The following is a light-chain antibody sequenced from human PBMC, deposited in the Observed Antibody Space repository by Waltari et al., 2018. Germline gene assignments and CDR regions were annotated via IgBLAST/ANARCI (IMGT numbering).Light chain of an antibody. CDR1: QSLVHTDGNTY. CDR3: MQGTHWPYT. Sequence: VMTQSPLSLPVTLGQPASIYCRSSQSLVHTDGNTYLSWFQQRPGQSPRRLIYKAFNRDGGVPDRFSGSGSGTDFTLRISRVEAEDVGVYYCMQGTHWPYTFGQGTKLE. CDR2: KAF. V-gene: IGKV2-30*02. J-gene: IGKJ2*01.